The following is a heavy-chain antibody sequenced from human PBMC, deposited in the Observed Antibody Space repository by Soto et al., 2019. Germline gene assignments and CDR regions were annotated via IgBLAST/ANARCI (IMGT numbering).Heavy chain of an antibody. CDR2: INAGNGNT. CDR1: GYTFTSYA. D-gene: IGHD3-10*01. J-gene: IGHJ6*02. CDR3: ARGGGGSGSYYRYYYYGMDV. V-gene: IGHV1-3*01. Sequence: GPSVKVSCKASGYTFTSYAMHWVRQAPGQRLEWMGWINAGNGNTKYSQKFQGRVTITRDTSASTAYMELSSLRSEDTAVYYCARGGGGSGSYYRYYYYGMDVWGQGTTVTVSS.